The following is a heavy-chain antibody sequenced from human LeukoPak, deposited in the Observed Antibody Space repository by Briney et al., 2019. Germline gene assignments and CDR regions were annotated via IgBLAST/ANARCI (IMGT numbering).Heavy chain of an antibody. CDR2: ISGSGGST. V-gene: IGHV3-23*01. Sequence: PGGSLRLSCAASGFTFSSYAMSWVRQAPGKGLEWVSAISGSGGSTYYADSVKGRFTISRDNSKNTLYLQMNSLRAEDTAVYHCATSTAPNYDFWSEKYYFDYWGQGTLVTVSS. CDR3: ATSTAPNYDFWSEKYYFDY. D-gene: IGHD3-3*01. J-gene: IGHJ4*02. CDR1: GFTFSSYA.